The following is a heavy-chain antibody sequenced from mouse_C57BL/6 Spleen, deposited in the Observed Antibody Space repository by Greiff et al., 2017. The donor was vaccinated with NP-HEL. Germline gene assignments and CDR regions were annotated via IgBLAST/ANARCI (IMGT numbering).Heavy chain of an antibody. V-gene: IGHV1-22*01. J-gene: IGHJ4*01. CDR3: ARGTFYDYDHYYAMDY. Sequence: VQLQQSGPELVKPGASVKMSCKASGYTFTDYNMHWVKQSHGKSLEWIGYINPNNGGTSYNQKFKGKATLTVNKSSSTAYMELRSLTSEDSAVYYCARGTFYDYDHYYAMDYWGQGTSVTVSS. CDR1: GYTFTDYN. D-gene: IGHD2-4*01. CDR2: INPNNGGT.